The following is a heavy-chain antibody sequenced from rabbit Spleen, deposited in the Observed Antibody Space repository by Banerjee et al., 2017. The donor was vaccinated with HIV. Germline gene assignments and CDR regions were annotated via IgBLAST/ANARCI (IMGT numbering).Heavy chain of an antibody. CDR1: GFSFSDACY. CDR2: IYAGSSGRT. D-gene: IGHD6-1*01. J-gene: IGHJ4*01. CDR3: ARYYTYGYDGGPYDTF. Sequence: QQLVESGGGLVKPGASLTLTCTASGFSFSDACYMCWVRQAPGKGLDWIACIYAGSSGRTYYASWAKGRFTISKTSSTTVTLQMTSLTAADTATYFCARYYTYGYDGGPYDTFWGPGTLVTVS. V-gene: IGHV1S40*01.